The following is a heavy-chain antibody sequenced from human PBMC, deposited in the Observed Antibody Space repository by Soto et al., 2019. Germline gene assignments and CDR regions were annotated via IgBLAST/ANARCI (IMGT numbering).Heavy chain of an antibody. CDR1: GGTFSSYA. J-gene: IGHJ4*02. Sequence: GASVKVSCKASGGTFSSYAISWVRQAPGQGLEWMGGIIPIFGTANYAQKFQGRVTITADKSTSTAYMELSSLRSEDTAVYYCASRYCSGGSCYHRSEFDYWGQGTLVTVSS. CDR2: IIPIFGTA. V-gene: IGHV1-69*06. CDR3: ASRYCSGGSCYHRSEFDY. D-gene: IGHD2-15*01.